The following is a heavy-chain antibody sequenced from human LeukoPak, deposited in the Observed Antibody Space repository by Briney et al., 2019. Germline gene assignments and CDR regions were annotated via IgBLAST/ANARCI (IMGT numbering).Heavy chain of an antibody. CDR3: AREKADYDSSGYFDY. CDR2: IYTSGST. D-gene: IGHD3-22*01. CDR1: GGSISSYY. Sequence: SETLSLTCTVSGGSISSYYWSWIRQPAGKGLEWIGRIYTSGSTNYNPSLKSRVTMSVDTSKNQFSLKLSSVTAADTAVYYCAREKADYDSSGYFDYWGQGTLVTVSS. V-gene: IGHV4-4*07. J-gene: IGHJ4*02.